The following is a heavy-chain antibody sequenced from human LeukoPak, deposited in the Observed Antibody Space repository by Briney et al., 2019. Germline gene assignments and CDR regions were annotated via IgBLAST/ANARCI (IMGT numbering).Heavy chain of an antibody. V-gene: IGHV3-9*01. D-gene: IGHD1-26*01. J-gene: IGHJ3*02. CDR3: AKGSAGPLDI. CDR1: GFTFDDYA. Sequence: GGSLRLSCAASGFTFDDYAMHWVRQAPGKGLEWVSGVSWNSGSIGYADSVKGRFTISRDNAKNSLYLQMNSLRAEDTALYYCAKGSAGPLDICGQGTMVTVSS. CDR2: VSWNSGSI.